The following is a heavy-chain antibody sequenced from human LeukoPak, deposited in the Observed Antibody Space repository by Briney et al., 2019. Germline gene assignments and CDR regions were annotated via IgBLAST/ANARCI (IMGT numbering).Heavy chain of an antibody. CDR2: INSVGSRT. J-gene: IGHJ4*02. D-gene: IGHD5-18*01. CDR3: TSDTVDTTLGIDY. CDR1: GFTFSSHW. V-gene: IGHV3-74*01. Sequence: GGSLRLSCAASGFTFSSHWMHWVRQAPGKGLVWVSRINSVGSRTDYADSVKGRFTISRDNARNTLYLQMNSLGAEDTAVYYCTSDTVDTTLGIDYWGQGTLVTVSS.